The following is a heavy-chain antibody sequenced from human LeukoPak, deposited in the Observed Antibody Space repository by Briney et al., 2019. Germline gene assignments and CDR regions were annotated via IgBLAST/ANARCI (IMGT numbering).Heavy chain of an antibody. CDR3: ARDITAYCGGDCPPGAGDY. V-gene: IGHV1-2*02. Sequence: ASVKVSCTASGYTFTGYYMHWVRQAPGQGLEWMGWINPNSGGTNYAQKFQGRVTMTRDTSISTAYMELSRLRSDDTAVYYCARDITAYCGGDCPPGAGDYWGQGTLVTVSS. J-gene: IGHJ4*02. CDR1: GYTFTGYY. CDR2: INPNSGGT. D-gene: IGHD2-21*02.